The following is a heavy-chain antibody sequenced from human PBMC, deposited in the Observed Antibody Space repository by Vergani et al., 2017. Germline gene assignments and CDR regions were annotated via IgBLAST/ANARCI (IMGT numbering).Heavy chain of an antibody. CDR2: INTNTGNP. D-gene: IGHD1-1*01. J-gene: IGHJ4*02. CDR1: GYTFTGYY. CDR3: ARARADWNDFFVDY. Sequence: QVQLVQSGAEVKKPGASVKVSCKASGYTFTGYYMHWVRQAPGQGLEWMGWINTNTGNPTYAQGFTGRFVFSLDTSVSTAYLQISSLKAEDTAVYYCARARADWNDFFVDYWGQGTLVTVSS. V-gene: IGHV7-4-1*02.